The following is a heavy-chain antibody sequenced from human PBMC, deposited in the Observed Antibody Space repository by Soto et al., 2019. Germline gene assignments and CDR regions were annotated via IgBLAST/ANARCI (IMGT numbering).Heavy chain of an antibody. Sequence: SETLSLTCTVSGGSVSSGSYYWSWIRQPPGKGLEWIGYIYYSGSTNYNPSLKSRVTISVDTSKNQFSLKLSSVTAADTAVYYCARDPGAGSSYYGMDVWGQGTTVTVSS. J-gene: IGHJ6*02. D-gene: IGHD1-1*01. V-gene: IGHV4-61*01. CDR2: IYYSGST. CDR3: ARDPGAGSSYYGMDV. CDR1: GGSVSSGSYY.